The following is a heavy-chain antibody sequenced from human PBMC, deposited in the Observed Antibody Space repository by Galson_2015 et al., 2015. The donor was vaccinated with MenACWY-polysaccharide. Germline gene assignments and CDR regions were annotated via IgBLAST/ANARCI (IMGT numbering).Heavy chain of an antibody. CDR2: IYHSGST. Sequence: SETLSLTCAVSGGSISSSNWWSWVRQPPGKGLEWIGEIYHSGSTNYNPSLKSRVTISVDKSKNQFSLKLSSVTAADTAVYYCARAIRGVRGVTPRSYYMDVWGKGTTVTVSS. J-gene: IGHJ6*03. V-gene: IGHV4-4*02. CDR1: GGSISSSNW. D-gene: IGHD3-10*01. CDR3: ARAIRGVRGVTPRSYYMDV.